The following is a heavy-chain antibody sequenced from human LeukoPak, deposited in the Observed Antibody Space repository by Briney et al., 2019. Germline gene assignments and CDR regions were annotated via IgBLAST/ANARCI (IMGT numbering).Heavy chain of an antibody. Sequence: GGSLRLSCAASGFFLSRNGMNWVRQAPGKGLEWVSYISITGEYIQYADSVKGRFTVSRDNAKNSLYLQMDSLSAEDTAVYYCARDGVWERTYFLDYWGQGTLVTVSS. J-gene: IGHJ4*02. D-gene: IGHD1-26*01. CDR1: GFFLSRNG. CDR2: ISITGEYI. V-gene: IGHV3-21*05. CDR3: ARDGVWERTYFLDY.